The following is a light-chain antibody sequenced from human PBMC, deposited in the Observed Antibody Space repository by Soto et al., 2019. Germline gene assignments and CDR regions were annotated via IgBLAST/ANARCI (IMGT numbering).Light chain of an antibody. CDR2: DAS. J-gene: IGKJ5*01. Sequence: DIQMTQSPSSLSASVGDRVTITCQASQDITHYLNWYQQKPGKAPKLLIYDASNLETGVPSRFTGSGSGTDFTFTISSLQPDDIATYYCQQYDNPPITFGQGTRLEIK. V-gene: IGKV1-33*01. CDR1: QDITHY. CDR3: QQYDNPPIT.